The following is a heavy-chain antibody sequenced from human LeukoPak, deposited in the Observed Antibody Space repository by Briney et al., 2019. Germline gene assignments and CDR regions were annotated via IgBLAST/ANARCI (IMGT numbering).Heavy chain of an antibody. V-gene: IGHV4-61*02. CDR1: GGSISSGSYY. CDR3: AREDIVVVPAANPFDY. Sequence: SETLSLTCTVSGGSISSGSYYWSWIRQPAGKGLEWIGRIYTSGSTNYNPSLKSRVTIPVDTSKNQFSLKLSSVTAADTAVYYCAREDIVVVPAANPFDYWGQGTLVTVSS. CDR2: IYTSGST. J-gene: IGHJ4*02. D-gene: IGHD2-2*01.